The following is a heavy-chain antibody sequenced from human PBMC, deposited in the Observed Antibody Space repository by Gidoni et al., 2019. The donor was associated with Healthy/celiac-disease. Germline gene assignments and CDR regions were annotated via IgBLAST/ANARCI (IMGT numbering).Heavy chain of an antibody. J-gene: IGHJ4*02. CDR2: INHSGST. Sequence: QVQLQQWGAGLLKPSETLSPTCAVHGGSFSGYYWSWIRQPPGKGLEWIGGINHSGSTNSNPSLKSRVTISVDTSKNQFSLRLSSVTAADTAVYYCARQRRRSGWFIDYWGQGTLVTVSS. D-gene: IGHD6-19*01. V-gene: IGHV4-34*01. CDR3: ARQRRRSGWFIDY. CDR1: GGSFSGYY.